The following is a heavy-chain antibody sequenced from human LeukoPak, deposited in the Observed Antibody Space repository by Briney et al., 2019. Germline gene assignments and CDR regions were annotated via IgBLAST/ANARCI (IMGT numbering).Heavy chain of an antibody. V-gene: IGHV3-66*01. D-gene: IGHD3-22*01. Sequence: GGSLRLSCAASGFTVSSNYMSWVRQAPGKGLEWVSVIYSGGSTYYADSVKGRFTISRDDAKNSLYLQMNSLRDEDTAVYYCARDLTYYYDSSGYYYSRGYFDYWGQGTLVTVSS. J-gene: IGHJ4*02. CDR1: GFTVSSNY. CDR2: IYSGGST. CDR3: ARDLTYYYDSSGYYYSRGYFDY.